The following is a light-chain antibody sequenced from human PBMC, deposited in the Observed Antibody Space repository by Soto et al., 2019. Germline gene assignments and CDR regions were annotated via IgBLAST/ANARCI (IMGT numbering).Light chain of an antibody. V-gene: IGLV2-14*01. CDR1: NSDVGIYDF. CDR3: ISYTSEDVRYV. Sequence: QSVLTQPASGSGTPGQSITISCTGSNSDVGIYDFVSWYQHHPGRAPKLIVSEVSHRPSGVSNRFSGSKSGNTASLTISGLQSEDEADYYCISYTSEDVRYVFGTWTKVTVL. CDR2: EVS. J-gene: IGLJ1*01.